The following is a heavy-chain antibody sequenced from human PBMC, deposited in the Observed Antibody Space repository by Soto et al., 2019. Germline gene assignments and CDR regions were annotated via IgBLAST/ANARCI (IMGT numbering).Heavy chain of an antibody. CDR3: ARGLQMTAKLGAYYYYDGMDV. J-gene: IGHJ6*04. D-gene: IGHD2-21*02. CDR1: GGSFRGYY. V-gene: IGHV4-34*01. CDR2: INHSGST. Sequence: LSVTCAVCGGSFRGYYWSCIREPPGKALELIGDINHSGSTNYNPSLKSRVTISVDTSKNQFSLKLSSVTAADTAVYYCARGLQMTAKLGAYYYYDGMDVWAKGTTV.